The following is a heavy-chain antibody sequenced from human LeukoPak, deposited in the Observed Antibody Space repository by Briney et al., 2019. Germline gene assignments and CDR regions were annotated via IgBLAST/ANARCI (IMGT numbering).Heavy chain of an antibody. CDR1: GGSISSGSYY. D-gene: IGHD3-9*01. CDR2: IYTSGST. Sequence: SETLSLTCTVSGGSISSGSYYWSWIRQPAGKGLEWIGRIYTSGSTNYNLSLKSRVTISVDTSKNQFSLKLSSVTAADTAVYYCAREFLVRRDILTGYTLDWFDPWGQGTLVTVSS. J-gene: IGHJ5*02. V-gene: IGHV4-61*02. CDR3: AREFLVRRDILTGYTLDWFDP.